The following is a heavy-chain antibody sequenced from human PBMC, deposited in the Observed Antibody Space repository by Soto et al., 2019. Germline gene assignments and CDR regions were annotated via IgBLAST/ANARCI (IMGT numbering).Heavy chain of an antibody. CDR3: GREGVGPTFGVFDP. CDR1: GYTFTGNY. J-gene: IGHJ5*02. D-gene: IGHD3-3*01. Sequence: QVQLVQSVAEVKKPGASVKVSCAATGYTFTGNYLHWVRQAPGQGLEWMGWIHPHTGATKYAQKFQGWVPQTRDTSIRTAYLDLSSLKPNVTAVYYCGREGVGPTFGVFDPGGQGALVTGSS. V-gene: IGHV1-2*04. CDR2: IHPHTGAT.